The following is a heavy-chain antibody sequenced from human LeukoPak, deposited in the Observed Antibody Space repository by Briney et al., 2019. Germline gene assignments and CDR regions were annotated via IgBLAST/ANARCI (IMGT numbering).Heavy chain of an antibody. Sequence: SEALSLTCAVYGGSFSGYYWSWIRQPPGKGLEWIGEINHSGSTNYNPSLKSRVTISVDTSKNQFSLKLSSVTAADTAVYYCARSEDFIDYWGQGTLVTVSS. CDR2: INHSGST. J-gene: IGHJ4*02. D-gene: IGHD3/OR15-3a*01. CDR1: GGSFSGYY. CDR3: ARSEDFIDY. V-gene: IGHV4-34*01.